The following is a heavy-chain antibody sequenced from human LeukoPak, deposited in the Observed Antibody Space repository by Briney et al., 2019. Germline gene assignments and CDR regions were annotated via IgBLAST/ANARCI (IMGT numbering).Heavy chain of an antibody. Sequence: SETLSLTCAVYGESFSGNYWNWIRQPPGNGLEWIGEINHSGSTNYNPSLKSRVTISVDTSKNQFSLKLSSVTAADTAVYYCARIEPGRLGFDYWGQGTLVTVSS. D-gene: IGHD3-16*01. J-gene: IGHJ4*02. V-gene: IGHV4-34*01. CDR2: INHSGST. CDR3: ARIEPGRLGFDY. CDR1: GESFSGNY.